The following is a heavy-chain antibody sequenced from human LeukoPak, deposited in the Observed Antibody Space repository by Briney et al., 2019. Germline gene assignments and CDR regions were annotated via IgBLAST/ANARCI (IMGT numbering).Heavy chain of an antibody. D-gene: IGHD1-26*01. V-gene: IGHV3-15*01. CDR2: IKSKTDGGTT. CDR3: CLYYGVFDY. Sequence: GGSLRLSCAATGFTFSNAWMSWVRQAPGKGLEWVGRIKSKTDGGTTDYAAPVKGRFTISRDDPKNTLYLQMNSLKTEDTAVYYCCLYYGVFDYWGQGTLVTVSS. CDR1: GFTFSNAW. J-gene: IGHJ4*02.